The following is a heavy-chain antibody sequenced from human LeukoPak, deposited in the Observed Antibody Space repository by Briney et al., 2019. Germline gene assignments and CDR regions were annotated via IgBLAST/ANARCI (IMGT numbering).Heavy chain of an antibody. V-gene: IGHV3-7*01. CDR2: INQDGREN. CDR3: ARDLTTVIAHVLYFDS. J-gene: IGHJ4*02. D-gene: IGHD4-11*01. CDR1: GFTFSTYW. Sequence: GGSLRLSCAASGFTFSTYWINWVRQAPGKGLEWVANINQDGRENYYVDSVKGRFTISRDNAKNSLYLQMNSLRAEDTAVYYRARDLTTVIAHVLYFDSWGQGTLVTVSS.